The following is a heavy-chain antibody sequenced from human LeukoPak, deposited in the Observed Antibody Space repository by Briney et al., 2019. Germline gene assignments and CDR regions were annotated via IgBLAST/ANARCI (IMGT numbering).Heavy chain of an antibody. CDR1: GGSISSYY. Sequence: SETLSLTCTVSGGSISSYYWSWIRQPPGKGLEWIGYIYYSGITNYNPSLKSRVTISVDTSKNQFSLKLSSVTAADTAVYYCARRNYYDSSGYVSVEWSQGTLVTVSS. CDR3: ARRNYYDSSGYVSVE. J-gene: IGHJ4*02. D-gene: IGHD3-22*01. V-gene: IGHV4-59*08. CDR2: IYYSGIT.